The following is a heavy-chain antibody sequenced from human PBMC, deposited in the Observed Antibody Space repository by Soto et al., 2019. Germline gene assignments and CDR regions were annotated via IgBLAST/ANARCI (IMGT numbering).Heavy chain of an antibody. Sequence: SETLSLTCAVYDGSFRGYYWTWIRQPPGTGLEWIGEINHSGSTNYNPSLKSRVTISVDTSKNQFSLKLTSVTAADTAVYYCARDKITGLFDYWGQGTLVSVFS. CDR1: DGSFRGYY. J-gene: IGHJ4*02. D-gene: IGHD2-8*02. CDR2: INHSGST. V-gene: IGHV4-34*01. CDR3: ARDKITGLFDY.